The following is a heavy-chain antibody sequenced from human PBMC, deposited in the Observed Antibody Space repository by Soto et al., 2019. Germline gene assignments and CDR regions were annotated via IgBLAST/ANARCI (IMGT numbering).Heavy chain of an antibody. D-gene: IGHD3-10*01. CDR1: GYSFTDYW. CDR3: ARRTLITLVRGVNYFDY. J-gene: IGHJ4*02. CDR2: VYPGDSDT. V-gene: IGHV5-51*01. Sequence: PGESLKISCKGSGYSFTDYWIGWVRQMPGKGLEWMGIVYPGDSDTRYSPSFQGQVTFSADRPINTAYLEWSSLKASDTAMYYCARRTLITLVRGVNYFDYWGPGTLVTVSS.